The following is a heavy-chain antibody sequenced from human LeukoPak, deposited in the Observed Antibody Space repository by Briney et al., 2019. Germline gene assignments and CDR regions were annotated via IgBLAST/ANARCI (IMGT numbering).Heavy chain of an antibody. V-gene: IGHV1-46*01. CDR2: INPSGGST. Sequence: ASVKVSCKASGYTFTIYYMHWVRQAPGQGLEWMGIINPSGGSTSYAQKFQGRVTMTRDMSTSTVYMELSSLRSEDTAVYYCARDAGIAGVYGDYPGAGEAAFAYYMDVWGKGTTVTVSS. CDR1: GYTFTIYY. D-gene: IGHD4-17*01. CDR3: ARDAGIAGVYGDYPGAGEAAFAYYMDV. J-gene: IGHJ6*03.